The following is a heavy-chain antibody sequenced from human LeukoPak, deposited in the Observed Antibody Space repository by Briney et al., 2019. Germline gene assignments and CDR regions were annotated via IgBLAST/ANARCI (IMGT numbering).Heavy chain of an antibody. D-gene: IGHD1-26*01. CDR1: GFTFSSYW. CDR3: ARDSRWYNGRYYDEGIDY. Sequence: GGSLRLSCTGSGFTFSSYWMHWVRQAPGKGLVWVSRINSDGSDMSYADSVKGRFTISRDNAKNTVYLQMNSLRAEDTAVYYCARDSRWYNGRYYDEGIDYWGQGTLVTVSS. V-gene: IGHV3-74*01. CDR2: INSDGSDM. J-gene: IGHJ4*02.